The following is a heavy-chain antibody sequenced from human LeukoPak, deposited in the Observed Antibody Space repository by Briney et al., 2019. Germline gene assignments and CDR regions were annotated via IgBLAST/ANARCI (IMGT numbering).Heavy chain of an antibody. CDR3: ARDFRAATVSDWFDP. CDR2: INPNSGGT. V-gene: IGHV1-2*02. Sequence: APVKVSCKASGYTFTGYYMHWVRQAPGQGLEWMGWINPNSGGTNYAQKFQGRVTMTRDTSISTAYMELSRLRSDDTAVYYCARDFRAATVSDWFDPWGQGTLVTVSS. D-gene: IGHD5-18*01. J-gene: IGHJ5*02. CDR1: GYTFTGYY.